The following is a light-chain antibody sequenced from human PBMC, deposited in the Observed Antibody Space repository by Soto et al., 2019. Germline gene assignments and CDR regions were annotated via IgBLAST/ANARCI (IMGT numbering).Light chain of an antibody. J-gene: IGLJ1*01. Sequence: QSALTQPRSVSGSPGQSVTISCTGTSTDVGGHNAVSWYQQNPGEAPKLMIYDVTKRPSGVPDRFSGSKSGNTASLTISGLQAEDEADYYCLSYAGSYIYVFGTGTKVTVL. CDR3: LSYAGSYIYV. CDR2: DVT. CDR1: STDVGGHNA. V-gene: IGLV2-11*01.